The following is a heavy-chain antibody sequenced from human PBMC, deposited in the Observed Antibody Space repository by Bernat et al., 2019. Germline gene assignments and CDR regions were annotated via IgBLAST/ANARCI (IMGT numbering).Heavy chain of an antibody. CDR2: IHGDGRTT. CDR3: ASAITGDPVGH. V-gene: IGHV3-74*01. Sequence: EVQMVESGGGLVQPGGSLRLSCAASGFTFNIYWMHWVRQAPGRGLEWVSRIHGDGRTTSYADSVKGRFTIARDNTKNTLYLQMNKLRAEDAGQYYCASAITGDPVGHWGQGTLVSVSS. CDR1: GFTFNIYW. J-gene: IGHJ4*02. D-gene: IGHD4-17*01.